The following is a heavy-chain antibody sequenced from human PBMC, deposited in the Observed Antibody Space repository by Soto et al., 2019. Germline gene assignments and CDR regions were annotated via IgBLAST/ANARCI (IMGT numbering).Heavy chain of an antibody. CDR1: GFTFSNYW. J-gene: IGHJ4*02. Sequence: HPGGSLRLSCAASGFTFSNYWMSWVRQAPGRGLEWVASIKQDGGEKYYMDSVKGRFTISKDNAKNSLYLQLNSLRAGDTAVYHCARDSHAHFDYWGQGTLVTVSS. CDR2: IKQDGGEK. CDR3: ARDSHAHFDY. V-gene: IGHV3-7*01.